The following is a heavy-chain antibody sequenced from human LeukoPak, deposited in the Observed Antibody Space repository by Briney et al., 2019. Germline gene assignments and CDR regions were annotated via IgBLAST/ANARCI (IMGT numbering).Heavy chain of an antibody. V-gene: IGHV3-48*03. CDR1: GFTFRSYE. D-gene: IGHD6-6*01. CDR2: SSGSGSTI. CDR3: ARDLEYTTSSGDY. J-gene: IGHJ4*02. Sequence: PGGSLRLSCAASGFTFRSYEMNWVRQAPGKGLEWVSYSSGSGSTIFYADSVKGRFTISRDNAKNSLYLQMNSLRAEDTAVYYCARDLEYTTSSGDYWGQGTLVSVSS.